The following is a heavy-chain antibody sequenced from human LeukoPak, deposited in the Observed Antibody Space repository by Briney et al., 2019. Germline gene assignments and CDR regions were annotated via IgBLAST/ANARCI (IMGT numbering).Heavy chain of an antibody. V-gene: IGHV3-7*05. J-gene: IGHJ4*02. CDR1: GFTFSSYW. D-gene: IGHD6-19*01. CDR3: ARDQDAYSSGWYGVFDY. Sequence: GGSLRLSCAASGFTFSSYWMSWVRQAPGKGLEWVANIKQDGSEKNYVDSVKGRFTTSRDNAKNSLYLQMNSLRAEDTAVYYCARDQDAYSSGWYGVFDYWSQGTLVTVSS. CDR2: IKQDGSEK.